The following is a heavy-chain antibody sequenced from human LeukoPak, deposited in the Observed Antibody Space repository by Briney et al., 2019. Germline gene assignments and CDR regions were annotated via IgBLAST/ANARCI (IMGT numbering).Heavy chain of an antibody. CDR3: TRDLMDYDVSTGLHHYYMDV. J-gene: IGHJ6*02. D-gene: IGHD3-9*01. CDR2: INGDGRNI. CDR1: GFAFSSYW. V-gene: IGHV3-74*01. Sequence: GGSLRLSCVASGFAFSSYWMHWVRQDPRKGLVWVSRINGDGRNINYADSVRGRFTISRDNAKNTLFLQMNTLRVEDTAVYYCTRDLMDYDVSTGLHHYYMDVWGQGTTVTVSS.